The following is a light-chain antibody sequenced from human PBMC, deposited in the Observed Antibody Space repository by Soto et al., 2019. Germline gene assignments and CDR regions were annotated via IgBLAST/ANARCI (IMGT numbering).Light chain of an antibody. CDR2: EVT. J-gene: IGLJ3*02. Sequence: QSALAQPASVTGSPGQSITISCTGTSSDVGGYNHVSWYQQYPGTAPKLMIYEVTNRPSGVSDRFSGSKSGNTASLTISGLQPEDEADYYCSSYTIRRSWVFGGGTQLT. V-gene: IGLV2-14*01. CDR1: SSDVGGYNH. CDR3: SSYTIRRSWV.